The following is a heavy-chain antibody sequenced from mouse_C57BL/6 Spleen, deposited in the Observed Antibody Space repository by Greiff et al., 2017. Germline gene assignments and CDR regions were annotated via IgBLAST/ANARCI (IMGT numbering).Heavy chain of an antibody. CDR2: ISSGSSTI. CDR1: GFTFSDYA. J-gene: IGHJ1*03. Sequence: EVMLVESGGGLVKPGGSLKLSCAASGFTFSDYAMHWVRQAPEKGLEWVAYISSGSSTIYYADTVKGRFTISRDNAKDTLFLQMTILRYEDTAIYYCALPEVDSAYFDVWGTGTTVTVSS. D-gene: IGHD6-1*01. V-gene: IGHV5-17*01. CDR3: ALPEVDSAYFDV.